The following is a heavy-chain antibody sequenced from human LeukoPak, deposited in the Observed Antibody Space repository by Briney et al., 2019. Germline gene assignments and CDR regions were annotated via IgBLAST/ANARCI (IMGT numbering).Heavy chain of an antibody. CDR2: INHSGST. CDR1: GGSFSGYY. J-gene: IGHJ5*02. CDR3: ATVWPKGYWLDP. V-gene: IGHV4-34*01. D-gene: IGHD1-1*01. Sequence: SETLSLTCAVYGGSFSGYYWSWIRQPPGKGLEWIGEINHSGSTNYNPSLKSRVTISVDTSKNQFSLKLSSVTAADTAVYYCATVWPKGYWLDPWGQGTLVTVSS.